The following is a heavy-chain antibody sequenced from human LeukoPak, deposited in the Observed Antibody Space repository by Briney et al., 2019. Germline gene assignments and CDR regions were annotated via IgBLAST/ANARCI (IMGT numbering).Heavy chain of an antibody. V-gene: IGHV3-21*01. Sequence: GGSLRLSCAASGFTFSSYSMNWVRQAPGKGLEWVSSISTSSSYIYYADSVKGRFTISRDNAKNSLYLQMNSLRAEDTAVYYCARGKQWLASLIDYWGQGTLVTVSS. CDR1: GFTFSSYS. CDR3: ARGKQWLASLIDY. CDR2: ISTSSSYI. J-gene: IGHJ4*02. D-gene: IGHD6-19*01.